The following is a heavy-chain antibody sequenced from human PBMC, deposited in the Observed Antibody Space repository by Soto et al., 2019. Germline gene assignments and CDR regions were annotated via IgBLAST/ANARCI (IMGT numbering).Heavy chain of an antibody. CDR2: IYYSGST. CDR1: GGSISSSSYY. D-gene: IGHD3-3*01. Sequence: PSETLSLTCTVSGGSISSSSYYWGWIRQPPGKGLEWIGSIYYSGSTYYNQSLKSRVTISVDTSKNQFSLKLSSVTAADSAVYYCARPRYEALYYFDYWGQGTLVTVSS. CDR3: ARPRYEALYYFDY. V-gene: IGHV4-39*01. J-gene: IGHJ4*02.